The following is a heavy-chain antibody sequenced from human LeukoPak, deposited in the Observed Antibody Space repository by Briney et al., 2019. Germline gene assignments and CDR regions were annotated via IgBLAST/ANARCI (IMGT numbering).Heavy chain of an antibody. Sequence: ASVKVSCKASGYTFTGYYMHWVRQAPGQGLEWMGWINPNGGGTNYAQKFQGRVTMTRDTSISTAYMELSRLRSDDTAVYYCARGRKWEPYGMDVWGQGTTVTVSS. CDR3: ARGRKWEPYGMDV. CDR1: GYTFTGYY. J-gene: IGHJ6*02. D-gene: IGHD1-26*01. CDR2: INPNGGGT. V-gene: IGHV1-2*02.